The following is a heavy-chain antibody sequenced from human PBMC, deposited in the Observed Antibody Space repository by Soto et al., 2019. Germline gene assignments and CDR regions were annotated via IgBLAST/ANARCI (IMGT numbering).Heavy chain of an antibody. V-gene: IGHV3-23*01. Sequence: EVQLLESGGGLVQPGGSLRLSCAAFGFTFSSYAMSWVRQAPGKGLEWVSGIGGGGDYTYYADSVKGRFSVSKDNSKNTLYLQMNSLRPEDTAIYYCAKGRGSDSFAIFHYWGQGTLVTVSS. J-gene: IGHJ4*02. D-gene: IGHD2-15*01. CDR2: IGGGGDYT. CDR1: GFTFSSYA. CDR3: AKGRGSDSFAIFHY.